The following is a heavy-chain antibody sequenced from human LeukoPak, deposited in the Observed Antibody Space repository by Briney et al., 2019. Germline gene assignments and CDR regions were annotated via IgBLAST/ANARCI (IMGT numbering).Heavy chain of an antibody. J-gene: IGHJ4*02. D-gene: IGHD3-22*01. CDR2: ISGSGGST. CDR3: AKGIPHSSGYPAGFDY. CDR1: GFTFSSYA. V-gene: IGHV3-23*01. Sequence: PGGSLRLSCAASGFTFSSYAMSWVRQAPGKGLEWVSAISGSGGSTYYADSVKGRFTISRDNSKNTLYLQMNSLRAEDTAVYYCAKGIPHSSGYPAGFDYWGQGTLVTVSS.